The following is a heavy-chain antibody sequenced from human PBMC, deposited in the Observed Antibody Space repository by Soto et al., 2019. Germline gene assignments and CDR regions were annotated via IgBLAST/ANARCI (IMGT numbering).Heavy chain of an antibody. CDR3: AKVSVVGYAGDYYYYGMDV. D-gene: IGHD2-21*01. CDR1: GFTFSSYG. J-gene: IGHJ6*02. Sequence: QVQLVESGGGVVQPGRSLRLSCEASGFTFSSYGMHWVRQAPGKGLEWVAVISYDGGNKYYADSVKGRFSISRDNSKNTLYLQMNSLSAEDTAVYYCAKVSVVGYAGDYYYYGMDVWGQGTTVTVSS. CDR2: ISYDGGNK. V-gene: IGHV3-30*18.